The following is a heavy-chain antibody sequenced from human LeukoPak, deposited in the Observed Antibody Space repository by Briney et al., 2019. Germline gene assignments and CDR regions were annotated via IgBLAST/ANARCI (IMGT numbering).Heavy chain of an antibody. V-gene: IGHV3-15*01. J-gene: IGHJ6*03. Sequence: GGSLRLSCAASGFTFSNAWMSWVRQAPGKGLEWVGRIKSKTDGGTTDYAAPVKGRFTISRDDSKNTLYLQMNSLKTEDTAVYYCTTAIPETGYYYYYYMDVWGKGTTVTVSS. CDR1: GFTFSNAW. D-gene: IGHD1-14*01. CDR3: TTAIPETGYYYYYYMDV. CDR2: IKSKTDGGTT.